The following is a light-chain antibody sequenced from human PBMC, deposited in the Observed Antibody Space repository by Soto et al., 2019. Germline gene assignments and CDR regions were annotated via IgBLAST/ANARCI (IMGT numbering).Light chain of an antibody. CDR1: QSISNY. Sequence: DIQMTQSPSSLSASVGDGVTITCRASQSISNYLNWYQQKPGKAPKLLIYAASILQSGVPSRFSGSGSGTDFTLTISSLQPEDFATYYCQQSYSTPRTFGQGTKLEIK. CDR3: QQSYSTPRT. J-gene: IGKJ2*01. CDR2: AAS. V-gene: IGKV1-39*01.